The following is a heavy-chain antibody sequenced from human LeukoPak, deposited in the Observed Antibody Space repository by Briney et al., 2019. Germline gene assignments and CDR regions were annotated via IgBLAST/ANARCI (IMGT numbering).Heavy chain of an antibody. Sequence: PGGSLRLSCAASGFTVSSKYMSWVRQAPGKGLEWVSLLYSGETTYYADSVKGRFTISRDNSKNTLYLQMNSLRAEDTAVYYCAREPPMDVWGQGTTVTVSS. J-gene: IGHJ6*02. CDR2: LYSGETT. V-gene: IGHV3-53*01. CDR3: AREPPMDV. CDR1: GFTVSSKY.